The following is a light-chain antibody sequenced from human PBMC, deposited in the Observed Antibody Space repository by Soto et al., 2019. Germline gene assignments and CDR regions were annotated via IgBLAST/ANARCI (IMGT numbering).Light chain of an antibody. Sequence: EIVLTQSPGTLSLSPGERATLSCRASQSINSRYLAWYQQKPGQAPRLLIYGASSRVTGIPDRFSGSGSGTDFTLTISRLEPEDFAVYYCQQFGSSPGFTFGPGTKVDIK. V-gene: IGKV3-20*01. CDR3: QQFGSSPGFT. CDR2: GAS. CDR1: QSINSRY. J-gene: IGKJ3*01.